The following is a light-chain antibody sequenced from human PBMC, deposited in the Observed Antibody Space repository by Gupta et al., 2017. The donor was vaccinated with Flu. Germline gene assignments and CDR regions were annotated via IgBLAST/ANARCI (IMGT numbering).Light chain of an antibody. V-gene: IGLV3-21*02. CDR3: QVWDRSGDHPVVV. J-gene: IGLJ3*02. CDR2: DDT. Sequence: SYVLTQPPSVSVAPGQTARITCGGSNILIKSVHWYQQKPGQAPLLVVYDDTARPSGIPERFSGSHSTNTATLSVSRVEVGDEADYYCQVWDRSGDHPVVVFGGGTRLAVL. CDR1: NILIKS.